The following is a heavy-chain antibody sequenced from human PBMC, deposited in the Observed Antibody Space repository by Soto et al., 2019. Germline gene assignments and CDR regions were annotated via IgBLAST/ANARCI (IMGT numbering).Heavy chain of an antibody. D-gene: IGHD6-13*01. V-gene: IGHV4-34*01. J-gene: IGHJ5*02. Sequence: PSETLSLTCAVYGGSFSGYYWSWIRQPPGKGLEWIGEINHSGSTNYNPSLKSRVTISVDTSKNQFSLKLSSVTAADTAVYYCARGVGSSWYLPWFDPWGQGTLVTVSS. CDR2: INHSGST. CDR3: ARGVGSSWYLPWFDP. CDR1: GGSFSGYY.